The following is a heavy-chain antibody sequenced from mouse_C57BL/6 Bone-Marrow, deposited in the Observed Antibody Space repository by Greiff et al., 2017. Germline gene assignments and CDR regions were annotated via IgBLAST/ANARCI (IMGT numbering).Heavy chain of an antibody. D-gene: IGHD2-2*01. CDR2: IWGGGST. CDR1: GFSLTSYG. CDR3: ATLWLRRRDYAMDY. Sequence: VKLVESGPGLVAPSQSLSITCTVSGFSLTSYGVDWVRQPPGTGLEWLGVIWGGGSTNYNSALMSRLSISKDNSKSQVFLKMNSLQTDDTAMYYCATLWLRRRDYAMDYWGQGTSVTVSS. J-gene: IGHJ4*01. V-gene: IGHV2-9*01.